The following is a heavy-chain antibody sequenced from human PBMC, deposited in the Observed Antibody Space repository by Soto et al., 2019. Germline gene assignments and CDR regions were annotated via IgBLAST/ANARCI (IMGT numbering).Heavy chain of an antibody. Sequence: EVQVVESGVDLVQPGGSLSLSCAASGFTFSRFWMSWARQAPGKGLEWVATIKEDGSQKYYVDSVKGRFSISRDNAKNSLHLQMNSLRYEDTAVYYCAGRPDGFDIWGQGTTVTVS. V-gene: IGHV3-7*05. J-gene: IGHJ3*02. CDR3: AGRPDGFDI. CDR2: IKEDGSQK. D-gene: IGHD1-1*01. CDR1: GFTFSRFW.